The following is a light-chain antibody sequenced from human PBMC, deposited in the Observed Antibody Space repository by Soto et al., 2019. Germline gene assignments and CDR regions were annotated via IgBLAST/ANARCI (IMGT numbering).Light chain of an antibody. J-gene: IGKJ1*01. Sequence: EIVLTQSPGTLTLSPGERATLSCRASPSVSSSYLASYQQKPGQAPRLLIYGVSSRATGIPDRFSGSGSGTDVTLTISRREPEDFAVYYCQQYGSSPETFGQGTKVEIK. V-gene: IGKV3-20*01. CDR3: QQYGSSPET. CDR2: GVS. CDR1: PSVSSSY.